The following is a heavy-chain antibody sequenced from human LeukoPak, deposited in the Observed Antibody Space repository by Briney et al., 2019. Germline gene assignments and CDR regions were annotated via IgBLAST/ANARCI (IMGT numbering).Heavy chain of an antibody. CDR1: GGSFSGYY. J-gene: IGHJ4*02. CDR2: IYYSGST. D-gene: IGHD3-22*01. CDR3: ARATNYYYDSSGYYSN. Sequence: SETLSLTCAVYGGSFSGYYWSWIRQPPGKGLEWIGYIYYSGSTNYNPSLKSRVTISVDTSKNQFSLKLSSVTAADTAVHYCARATNYYYDSSGYYSNWGQGTLVTVSS. V-gene: IGHV4-59*01.